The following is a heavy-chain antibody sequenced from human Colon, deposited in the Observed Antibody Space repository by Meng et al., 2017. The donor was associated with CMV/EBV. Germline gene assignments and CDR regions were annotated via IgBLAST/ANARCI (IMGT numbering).Heavy chain of an antibody. CDR2: INSDSGGT. V-gene: IGHV1-2*02. J-gene: IGHJ4*02. D-gene: IGHD6-6*01. CDR1: GFTFSDTITGYY. CDR3: ARDVTVIAARLGY. Sequence: ASVKVSCKASGFTFSDTITGYYIHWERQAPGQGLEWMGWINSDSGGTNYAQNFQGRVSMTRDTSTTTAYMELSGLRFDDTAIYYCARDVTVIAARLGYWGQGTLVTVSS.